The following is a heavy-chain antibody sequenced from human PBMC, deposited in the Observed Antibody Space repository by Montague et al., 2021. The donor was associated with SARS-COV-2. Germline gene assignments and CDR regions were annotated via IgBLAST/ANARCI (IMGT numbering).Heavy chain of an antibody. CDR1: GGSLSGYH. CDR2: INHGGIT. V-gene: IGHV4-34*01. Sequence: SETLSLTCAVYGGSLSGYHWNWIRQPPGKGLEWIGEINHGGITNYNPSLKSRLTISADTSKNQFSLKLTSVAAADTAVYYCARLRDGVVPSPILGVGPYYSYYYMDVWGRGTTVTVSS. CDR3: ARLRDGVVPSPILGVGPYYSYYYMDV. J-gene: IGHJ6*03. D-gene: IGHD3-10*01.